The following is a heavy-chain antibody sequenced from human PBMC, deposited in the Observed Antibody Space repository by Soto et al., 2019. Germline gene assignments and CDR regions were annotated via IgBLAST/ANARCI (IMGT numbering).Heavy chain of an antibody. CDR2: VFDSGKT. CDR3: ARGSGYYRNLDS. CDR1: GGSITSGGYS. D-gene: IGHD3-3*01. J-gene: IGHJ4*02. V-gene: IGHV4-31*02. Sequence: PSETLSLTCSVSGGSITSGGYSWTWIRHQPGKALQWIGYVFDSGKTYYNPSLKGRLTISVDTAKNLFSLELSSVTAADTAVYFCARGSGYYRNLDSWCQGPLV.